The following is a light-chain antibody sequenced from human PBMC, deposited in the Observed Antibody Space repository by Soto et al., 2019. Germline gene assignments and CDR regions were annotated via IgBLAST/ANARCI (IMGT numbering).Light chain of an antibody. Sequence: EIVLTQSPGTLSLSPGERATLSCRASQSVSSSYLAWYQQKPGQAPRLLIYGASSRATGIPDRFSGSGTRTDFTLTISKLEPEDFAGYYCQQYGSSPFTFGPGTKVDLK. V-gene: IGKV3-20*01. CDR3: QQYGSSPFT. CDR1: QSVSSSY. CDR2: GAS. J-gene: IGKJ3*01.